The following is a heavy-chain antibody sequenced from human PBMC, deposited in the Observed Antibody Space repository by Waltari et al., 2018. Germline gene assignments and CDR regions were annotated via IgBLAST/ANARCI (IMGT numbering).Heavy chain of an antibody. CDR3: ARGGYVEASSYWYFDL. J-gene: IGHJ2*01. Sequence: QVQLQESGPGLVKPSETLSLTCAVSGYSISSGYYWDWIRQPPGKGLEWIGSIYHSGSTYYNPSLKSRVTISVDTSKNQFSLKLSSVTAADTAVYYCARGGYVEASSYWYFDLWGRGTLVTVSS. CDR1: GYSISSGYY. CDR2: IYHSGST. D-gene: IGHD2-2*01. V-gene: IGHV4-38-2*01.